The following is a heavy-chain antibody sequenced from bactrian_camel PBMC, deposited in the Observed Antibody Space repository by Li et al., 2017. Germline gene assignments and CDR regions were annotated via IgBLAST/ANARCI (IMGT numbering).Heavy chain of an antibody. CDR3: AGGDGLRADQ. Sequence: QVQLVESGGGLVQPGGSLRLSCQASGFTFSSWWMFWVRQAPGKGLEWVCSIVNDDRTTFYASSVKGRFTISGDNAKNMAYLHMNNLKSQDTALYYCAGGDGLRADQWGQGTQVTVS. CDR1: GFTFSSWW. J-gene: IGHJ4*01. V-gene: IGHV3S6*01. CDR2: IVNDDRTT.